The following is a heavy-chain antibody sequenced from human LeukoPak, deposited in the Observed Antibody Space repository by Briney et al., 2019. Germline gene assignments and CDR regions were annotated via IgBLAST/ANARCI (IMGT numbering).Heavy chain of an antibody. CDR3: ARDQVNGDLDY. V-gene: IGHV1-18*01. CDR2: ISAYXXXX. D-gene: IGHD4-17*01. Sequence: ASVKVSCKASGYTFTSYGISWVRQAPGQGXEWMGWISAYXXXXNXAXXXXGRVTMTXXTSTSTAYMELRSLRSDDTAVYYCARDQVNGDLDYWGQGTLVTVSS. J-gene: IGHJ4*02. CDR1: GYTFTSYG.